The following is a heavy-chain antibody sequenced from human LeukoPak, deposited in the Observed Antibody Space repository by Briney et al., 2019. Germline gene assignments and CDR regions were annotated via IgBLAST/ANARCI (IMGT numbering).Heavy chain of an antibody. D-gene: IGHD4-11*01. CDR1: GDSISSSSYS. CDR3: ARSQRLQYANWFDP. V-gene: IGHV4-39*01. J-gene: IGHJ5*02. Sequence: PSETLSLTCAASGDSISSSSYSWGWIRQPPGKGLEWIGSIYYSGSTYYNVSLKSRVTTSIDTSKNQFSLKLSSVTAADTAVYYCARSQRLQYANWFDPWGQGTLVTVSS. CDR2: IYYSGST.